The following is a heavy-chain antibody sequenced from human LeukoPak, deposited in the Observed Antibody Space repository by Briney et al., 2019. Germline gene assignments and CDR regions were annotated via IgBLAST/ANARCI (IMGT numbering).Heavy chain of an antibody. CDR1: GGTFSSYA. Sequence: SVKVSCEASGGTFSSYAISWVRQAPGQGLEWMGGIIPIFGTANYAQKFQGRVTITADESTSTAYMELSSLRSEDTAVYYCARNAYYDSSGRIDYWGQGTLVTVSS. CDR3: ARNAYYDSSGRIDY. J-gene: IGHJ4*02. V-gene: IGHV1-69*13. D-gene: IGHD3-22*01. CDR2: IIPIFGTA.